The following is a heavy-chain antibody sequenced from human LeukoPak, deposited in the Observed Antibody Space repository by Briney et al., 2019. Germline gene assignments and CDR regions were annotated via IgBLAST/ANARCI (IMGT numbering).Heavy chain of an antibody. CDR2: ISWNSGSI. Sequence: GGSLRLSCAASGFTFDDYAMYWVRQAPGKGLEWVSGISWNSGSIGYADSVKGRFTISRDNAKNSLYLQMNSLRAEDTALYYCAKVNVLTGGEYYFDYWGQGTLVTVSS. CDR1: GFTFDDYA. J-gene: IGHJ4*02. V-gene: IGHV3-9*01. D-gene: IGHD3-9*01. CDR3: AKVNVLTGGEYYFDY.